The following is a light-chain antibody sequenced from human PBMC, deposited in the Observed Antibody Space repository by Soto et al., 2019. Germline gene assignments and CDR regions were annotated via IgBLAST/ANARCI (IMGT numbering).Light chain of an antibody. CDR3: CSYTTSNTFV. Sequence: QSALTQPASVSGSLGQSITISCSGTSSDVGAYNYVSWYQQYPGKAPKLMIXHVTXXPXGVSNRFXGSKSGNTXSXTIXGXXXXXXXXYYCCSYTTSNTFVFGTGTKLTVL. CDR2: HVT. J-gene: IGLJ1*01. V-gene: IGLV2-14*01. CDR1: SSDVGAYNY.